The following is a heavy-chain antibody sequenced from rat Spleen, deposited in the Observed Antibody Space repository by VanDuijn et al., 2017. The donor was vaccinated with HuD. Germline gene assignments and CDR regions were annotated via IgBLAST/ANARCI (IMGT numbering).Heavy chain of an antibody. Sequence: EVQLQESGPGLVKPSQSLSLTCSVTGFSITNTYRWNWIRKFPGNKLESTGYMDSAGRTNYNPSLKSRISITRHTSKNQFFLQVNSVTIDDTSMYDCARSAILRFVKDGMDAWAQVTSVTFYS. J-gene: IGHJ4*01. CDR3: ARSAILRFVKDGMDA. D-gene: IGHD1-11*01. V-gene: IGHV3-3*01. CDR2: MDSAGRT. CDR1: GFSITNTYR.